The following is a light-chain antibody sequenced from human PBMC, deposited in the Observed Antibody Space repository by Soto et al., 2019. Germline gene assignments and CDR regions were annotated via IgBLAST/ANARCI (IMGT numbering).Light chain of an antibody. CDR1: QGISRD. CDR3: LQDFNFPRT. J-gene: IGKJ1*01. V-gene: IGKV1-6*01. Sequence: AIQMTQSPASLSASVGDTVTITCRASQGISRDLSWYQQKPGEAPKLLIYSASYLQATVPSRFRGSGSGTDFTLTSSSLQPDDFATYYCLQDFNFPRTFGQGTKVEV. CDR2: SAS.